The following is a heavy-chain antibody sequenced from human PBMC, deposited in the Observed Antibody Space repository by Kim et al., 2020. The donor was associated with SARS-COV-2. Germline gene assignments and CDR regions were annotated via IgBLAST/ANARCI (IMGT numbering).Heavy chain of an antibody. Sequence: QKFHGRATITADKSTSTAYMGLSSLRSEDTAVYYCARGGSYYYYYGMDVWGQGTTVTVSS. V-gene: IGHV1-69*04. J-gene: IGHJ6*02. D-gene: IGHD1-26*01. CDR3: ARGGSYYYYYGMDV.